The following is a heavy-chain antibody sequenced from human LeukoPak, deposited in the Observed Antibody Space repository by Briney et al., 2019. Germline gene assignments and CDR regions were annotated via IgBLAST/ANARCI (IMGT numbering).Heavy chain of an antibody. CDR1: GFTFSSFG. D-gene: IGHD3-3*01. Sequence: GGSLIVSCVVSGFTFSSFGMHWVRQAPGKGLEWVAHIRYDGGDTDYADSVKGRFTISRDNSKNTLFLQMNSLRGEDTAVYYCAKKKEWSIASPDYWGQGTLVTVSS. V-gene: IGHV3-30*02. J-gene: IGHJ4*02. CDR2: IRYDGGDT. CDR3: AKKKEWSIASPDY.